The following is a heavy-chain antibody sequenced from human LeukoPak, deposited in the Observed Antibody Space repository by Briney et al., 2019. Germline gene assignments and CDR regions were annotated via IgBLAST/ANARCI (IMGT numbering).Heavy chain of an antibody. D-gene: IGHD6-19*01. CDR2: INPNSGNT. Sequence: GASVKVSCKASGYTFTGYYMHWVRQAPGQGLEWMGWINPNSGNTGYAQKFQGRVTITRNTSISTAYMELSSLRSEDTAVYYCAVISSSVDYWGQGTLVTVSS. CDR3: AVISSSVDY. J-gene: IGHJ4*02. CDR1: GYTFTGYY. V-gene: IGHV1-8*03.